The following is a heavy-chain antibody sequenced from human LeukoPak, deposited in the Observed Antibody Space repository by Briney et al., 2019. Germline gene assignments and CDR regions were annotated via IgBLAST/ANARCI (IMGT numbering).Heavy chain of an antibody. D-gene: IGHD6-6*01. CDR3: ARDIGSSSVFDI. J-gene: IGHJ3*02. CDR2: INHSGST. V-gene: IGHV4-34*01. CDR1: GGSFSGYY. Sequence: SETLSLTCAVYGGSFSGYYWSWIRQPPGKGLEWIGEINHSGSTNYNPSLKSRVTISVDTSKNQFSLKLSSVTAADTAVYYCARDIGSSSVFDIWGQGTMVTVSS.